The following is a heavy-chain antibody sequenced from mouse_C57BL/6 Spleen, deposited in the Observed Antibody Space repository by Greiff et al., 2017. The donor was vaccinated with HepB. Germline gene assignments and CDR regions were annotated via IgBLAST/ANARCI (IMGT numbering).Heavy chain of an antibody. V-gene: IGHV5-16*01. CDR2: INYDGSST. D-gene: IGHD2-4*01. CDR3: ARGDYGGGYYAMDY. J-gene: IGHJ4*01. CDR1: GFTFSDYY. Sequence: EVKLMESEGGLVQPGSSMKLSCTASGFTFSDYYMAWVRQVPEKGLEWVANINYDGSSTYYLDSLKSRFIISRDNAKNILYLQMSSLKSEDTATYYCARGDYGGGYYAMDYWGQGTSVTVSS.